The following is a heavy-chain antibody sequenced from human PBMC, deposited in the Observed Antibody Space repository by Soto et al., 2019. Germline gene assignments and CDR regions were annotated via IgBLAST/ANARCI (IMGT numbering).Heavy chain of an antibody. D-gene: IGHD5-12*01. CDR3: ARDLYRQSWKWFDP. J-gene: IGHJ5*02. Sequence: GXSVKVACKTSGYPFTDHYINWVRQAPGQGPEYMGWIHPNSGDTKYTQRFQGRVTMTRDTSISTAYMELRRLTSDDTAVYYCARDLYRQSWKWFDPWGQGTLVTVSS. CDR1: GYPFTDHY. CDR2: IHPNSGDT. V-gene: IGHV1-2*02.